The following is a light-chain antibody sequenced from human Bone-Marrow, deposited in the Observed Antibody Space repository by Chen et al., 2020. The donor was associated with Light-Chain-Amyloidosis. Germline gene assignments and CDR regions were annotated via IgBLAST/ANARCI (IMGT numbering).Light chain of an antibody. CDR3: QQYDNWPLT. CDR2: GAS. CDR1: PSIRGN. J-gene: IGKJ1*01. V-gene: IGKV3-15*01. Sequence: VLTQSPVALSVSPGDTATLSCRASPSIRGNLAWYQHRPGQAPRLLIYGASARATGIPARFSGSGFETDFTLTISTIQSEDFAVYYCQQYDNWPLTFGQGTRVDIK.